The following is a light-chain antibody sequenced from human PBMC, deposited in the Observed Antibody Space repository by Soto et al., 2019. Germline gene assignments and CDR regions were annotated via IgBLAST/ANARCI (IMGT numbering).Light chain of an antibody. CDR1: QSVSSSY. CDR3: QHYNNWPLT. CDR2: GAS. J-gene: IGKJ4*01. Sequence: EIVLTQSPGTLSLSPGERATLSCRASQSVSSSYLAWHQQKPGQAPRLLIYGASSRATGIPDRFSGSGSGTDFTLTISRLEPEDFAVYYCQHYNNWPLTFGGGTKV. V-gene: IGKV3-20*01.